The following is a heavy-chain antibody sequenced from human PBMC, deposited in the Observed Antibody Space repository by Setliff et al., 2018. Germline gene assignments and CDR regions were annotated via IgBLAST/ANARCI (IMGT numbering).Heavy chain of an antibody. V-gene: IGHV4-34*01. J-gene: IGHJ6*02. CDR2: INHSGST. D-gene: IGHD2-2*02. Sequence: PSETLSLTCGGYGGSISDYYWSWIRQPPGKGLEWIGEINHSGSTNYNPSLKSRVTISLDTSKNQFSLKLSSVTAADTAVYYCARDRQYCSSPTCYSSYFYYYGMDVWGQGTTVTVSS. CDR1: GGSISDYY. CDR3: ARDRQYCSSPTCYSSYFYYYGMDV.